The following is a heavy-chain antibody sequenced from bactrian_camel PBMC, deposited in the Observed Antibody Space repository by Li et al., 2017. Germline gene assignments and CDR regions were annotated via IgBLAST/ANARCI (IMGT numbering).Heavy chain of an antibody. CDR2: IYSADGDT. CDR1: GLTHNRYC. V-gene: IGHV3S44*01. J-gene: IGHJ4*01. CDR3: AADWSTYCSAASLFPWMYNY. Sequence: VQLVESGGGLVQPGGSLRLSCAISGLTHNRYCMGWFRQAPGKKREGVATIYSADGDTTYAASVKGRATVSQDNAKTTLYLQMNSLKLEDTAMYYCAADWSTYCSAASLFPWMYNYWGQGTQVTVS. D-gene: IGHD3*01.